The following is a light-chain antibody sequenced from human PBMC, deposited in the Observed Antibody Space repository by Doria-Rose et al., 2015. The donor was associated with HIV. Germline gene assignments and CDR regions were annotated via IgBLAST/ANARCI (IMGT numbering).Light chain of an antibody. Sequence: VSESPGKTVTISCTASSGSIASNFVQWYQQRPGSAPTTVIYEDNQRPSGVPDRFSGSIDSSSNSASLTISGLKTEDEADYYCQSYDSGTVVFGGGTKLTVL. CDR1: SGSIASNF. CDR2: EDN. V-gene: IGLV6-57*02. CDR3: QSYDSGTVV. J-gene: IGLJ2*01.